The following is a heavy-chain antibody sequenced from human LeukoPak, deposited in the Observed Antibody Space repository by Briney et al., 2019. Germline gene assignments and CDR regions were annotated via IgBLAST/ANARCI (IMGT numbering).Heavy chain of an antibody. CDR2: ISSDGSYI. V-gene: IGHV3-48*03. CDR3: AKDRTGDLDY. CDR1: GFTFSDYE. Sequence: GGSLRLSCAASGFTFSDYEMTWVRHSPGKGLEWISYISSDGSYIYYADSVKDRFTISRANDKNSVYLQMNSLKVEDTVVYYCAKDRTGDLDYWGQGTLVSVSS. D-gene: IGHD3/OR15-3a*01. J-gene: IGHJ4*02.